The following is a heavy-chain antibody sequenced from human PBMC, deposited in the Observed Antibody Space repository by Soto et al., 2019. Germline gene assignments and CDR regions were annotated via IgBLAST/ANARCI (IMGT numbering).Heavy chain of an antibody. CDR1: GFTFSTYA. CDR3: ANLEGGYSGYDYGNYYYGMDV. Sequence: PGGSLRLSCAASGFTFSTYAMTWVRQAPGKGLEWVSGISWNSGSIGYADSVKGRFTISRDNAKNSLYLQMNSLRAEDTALYYCANLEGGYSGYDYGNYYYGMDVWGQGTTVVVSS. J-gene: IGHJ6*02. CDR2: ISWNSGSI. V-gene: IGHV3-9*01. D-gene: IGHD5-12*01.